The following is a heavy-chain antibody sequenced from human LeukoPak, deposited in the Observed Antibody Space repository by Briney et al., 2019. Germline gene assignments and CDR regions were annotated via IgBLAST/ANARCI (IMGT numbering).Heavy chain of an antibody. V-gene: IGHV4-39*07. CDR3: AVCYYVGSFSY. CDR1: GGSISSSSYY. Sequence: SETLSLTCTVSGGSISSSSYYWGWIRQPPGKGLEWIVSIYYSGSTYYNPSLKSRVTISVYTSKNQFSLKLSSVNAAGTAVYYFAVCYYVGSFSYWGQGTLVTVSS. CDR2: IYYSGST. J-gene: IGHJ4*02. D-gene: IGHD1-26*01.